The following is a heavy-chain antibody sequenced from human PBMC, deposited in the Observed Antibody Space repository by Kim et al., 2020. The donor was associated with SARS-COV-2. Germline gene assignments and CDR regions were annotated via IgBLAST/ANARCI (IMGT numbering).Heavy chain of an antibody. Sequence: SETLSLTCTVSGGSISINSYYWCWIRQPPGKGLEWIGSISSYSGTTYYNPSLRNRVTISVDTSKNQFSLKLSSVTAADTAVYYCARRPSTLVWFDPWGQGTLVTVSS. CDR1: GGSISINSYY. V-gene: IGHV4-39*01. D-gene: IGHD1-26*01. J-gene: IGHJ5*02. CDR2: ISSYSGTT. CDR3: ARRPSTLVWFDP.